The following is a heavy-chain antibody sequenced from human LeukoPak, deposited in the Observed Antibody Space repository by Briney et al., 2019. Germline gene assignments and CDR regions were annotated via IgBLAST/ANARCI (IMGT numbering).Heavy chain of an antibody. D-gene: IGHD3-10*01. CDR1: GYSISSGYY. CDR3: ARDSGTTGEVKFDP. CDR2: IYHSGST. Sequence: SETLSLTCTVSGYSISSGYYWGWIRQPPGKGLEWIGSIYHSGSTYYNPSLKSRVTMSVDTSKNLFSLKLSSVTAADTAVYYCARDSGTTGEVKFDPWGQGTLVTVSS. J-gene: IGHJ5*02. V-gene: IGHV4-38-2*02.